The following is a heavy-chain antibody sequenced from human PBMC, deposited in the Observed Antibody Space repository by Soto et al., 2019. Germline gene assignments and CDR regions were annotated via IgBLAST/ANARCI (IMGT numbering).Heavy chain of an antibody. D-gene: IGHD3-3*01. CDR3: ARDPGYDFWSGLSRNSFEP. V-gene: IGHV1-3*01. Sequence: ASVKVSCKASGCTFTSYAMHWVRQAPGQRLEWMGWINAGDGNTKYSQKFQGRVTITRDTSASTAYMELSSLRSEDTDVYYCARDPGYDFWSGLSRNSFEPWGQGTLVTVSS. J-gene: IGHJ5*02. CDR2: INAGDGNT. CDR1: GCTFTSYA.